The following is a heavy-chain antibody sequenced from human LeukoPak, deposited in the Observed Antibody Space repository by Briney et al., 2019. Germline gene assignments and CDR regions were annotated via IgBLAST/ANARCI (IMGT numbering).Heavy chain of an antibody. CDR2: MYYSGST. J-gene: IGHJ3*01. D-gene: IGHD3-22*01. V-gene: IGHV4-59*08. Sequence: PSETLSLTCTVSGGSISSYYWSWIRQSPGKGLEWIEHMYYSGSTNYNPSLKSRVTISLDTSNNQFSLRLTSMTAADTAVYYCARGSSGYYYGWGQGTMVTVSS. CDR1: GGSISSYY. CDR3: ARGSSGYYYG.